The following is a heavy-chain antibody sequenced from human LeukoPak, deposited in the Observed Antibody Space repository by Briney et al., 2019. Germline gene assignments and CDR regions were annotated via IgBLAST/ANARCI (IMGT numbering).Heavy chain of an antibody. Sequence: ASVKVSCKASGYTFTSYDINWVRQATGQGLEWMGWMNPNSGNTGYAQKFQGRVTMTRNTSISTAYMELSSLRSEDTAVYYCARGRDYYDSSGYYLAYAFDIWGQGTMVTVSS. CDR1: GYTFTSYD. D-gene: IGHD3-22*01. CDR3: ARGRDYYDSSGYYLAYAFDI. CDR2: MNPNSGNT. V-gene: IGHV1-8*01. J-gene: IGHJ3*02.